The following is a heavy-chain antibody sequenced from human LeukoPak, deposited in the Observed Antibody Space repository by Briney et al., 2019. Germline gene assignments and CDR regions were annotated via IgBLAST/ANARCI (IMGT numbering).Heavy chain of an antibody. D-gene: IGHD2-15*01. J-gene: IGHJ1*01. CDR3: ASSHDSAGND. CDR2: INPDGRAT. V-gene: IGHV3-7*01. CDR1: ELTFITSW. Sequence: GGPLKFPLPPPELTFITSWRIWFRQAPGKGLEWLANINPDGRATFYVDSAKGRFIISRDNAKNSLFLQMSSLRDDDTALYYCASSHDSAGNDWGQGTVVTVYS.